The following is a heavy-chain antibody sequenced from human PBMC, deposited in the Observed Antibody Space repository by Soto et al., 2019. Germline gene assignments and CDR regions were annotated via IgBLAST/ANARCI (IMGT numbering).Heavy chain of an antibody. Sequence: PPGKGLDWLGYIYDRGTTYYNPSLKSRVSISVDTSKNQFSLKLNSVTAADTAFFYCARTSGGDCYAFAPWGHGTL. J-gene: IGHJ5*02. CDR2: IYDRGTT. CDR3: ARTSGGDCYAFAP. D-gene: IGHD2-21*02. V-gene: IGHV4-30-4*01.